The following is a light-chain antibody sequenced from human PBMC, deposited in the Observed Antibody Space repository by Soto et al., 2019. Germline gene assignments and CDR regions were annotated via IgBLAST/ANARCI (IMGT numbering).Light chain of an antibody. CDR3: QQLSNWPPFMYT. Sequence: EIVLTQSPATLSLSPGERATLSCRASQSVSSYLAWYQQKPGQAPRLLIYDASNRATGIPARFSGSGSGTDLTLAISSLEPEHFAVYCRQQLSNWPPFMYTFGQGTKLEIK. J-gene: IGKJ2*01. CDR1: QSVSSY. V-gene: IGKV3-11*01. CDR2: DAS.